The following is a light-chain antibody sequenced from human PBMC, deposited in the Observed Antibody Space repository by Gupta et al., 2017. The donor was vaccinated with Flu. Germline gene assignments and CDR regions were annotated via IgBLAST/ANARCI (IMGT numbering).Light chain of an antibody. V-gene: IGLV1-40*01. CDR3: QSYDRSLTNWV. Sequence: SALTQPPSVSGAPGQRVTISCTGSTSNIGAGYSVHWYQQLPGTAPKLLIYLNTRRPSGVPDRFSGSLSGTSASLAITGLQAEDEADYYCQSYDRSLTNWVFGGGTTLTVL. CDR1: TSNIGAGYS. CDR2: LNT. J-gene: IGLJ3*02.